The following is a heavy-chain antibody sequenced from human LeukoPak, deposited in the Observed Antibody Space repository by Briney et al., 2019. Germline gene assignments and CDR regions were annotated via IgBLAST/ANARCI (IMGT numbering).Heavy chain of an antibody. CDR2: ISSSGSTI. D-gene: IGHD6-25*01. CDR3: ARDGTPNYSSGWVYMDV. V-gene: IGHV3-48*03. CDR1: GFTFSSYE. Sequence: GGSLRLSCAASGFTFSSYEMNWVRQAPGKGLGWVSYISSSGSTIYYADSVKGRFTISRDNAKNSLYLQMNSLRVEDTAVYYCARDGTPNYSSGWVYMDVCGEGTTVTISS. J-gene: IGHJ6*03.